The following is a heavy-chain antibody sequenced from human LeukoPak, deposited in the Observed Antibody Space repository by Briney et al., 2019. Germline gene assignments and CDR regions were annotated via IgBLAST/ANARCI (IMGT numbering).Heavy chain of an antibody. CDR2: INHSGST. CDR1: GGSFSGYY. J-gene: IGHJ4*02. Sequence: SETLSLTCAVYGGSFSGYYWSWIRQPPGKGLEWIGEINHSGSTNYNPSLKSRVTISVDTSKNQFSLKLSSVTAADMAVYYCARGRDSGFDYWGQGTLVTVSS. D-gene: IGHD3-22*01. CDR3: ARGRDSGFDY. V-gene: IGHV4-34*01.